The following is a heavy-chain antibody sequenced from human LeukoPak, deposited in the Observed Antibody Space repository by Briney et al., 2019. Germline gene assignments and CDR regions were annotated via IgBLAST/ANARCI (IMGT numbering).Heavy chain of an antibody. V-gene: IGHV3-7*01. Sequence: GGSLRLSCAASGFNFGTHWMTWVRQAPGKGLECVATIKRDGSEKYYVDSVKGRFTISRDNSKDTLYLQMNSLRAEDTAVYYCARDSIVGATFCGMDVWGQGTTVTVSS. J-gene: IGHJ6*02. CDR1: GFNFGTHW. CDR2: IKRDGSEK. CDR3: ARDSIVGATFCGMDV. D-gene: IGHD1-26*01.